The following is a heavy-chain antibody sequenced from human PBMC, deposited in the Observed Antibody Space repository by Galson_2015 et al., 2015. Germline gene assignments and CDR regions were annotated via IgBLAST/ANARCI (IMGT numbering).Heavy chain of an antibody. CDR2: INSDGSSI. Sequence: SLRLSCAASGFTFSSYWMHWVRQAPGKGLVWVSRINSDGSSISYADSVKGRFTISRDNAKNTLYLQMYSLRAEDTAVYHCVRDRGCSGGSCSLAFDIWGQGTMVTVSS. V-gene: IGHV3-74*01. CDR1: GFTFSSYW. D-gene: IGHD2-15*01. J-gene: IGHJ3*02. CDR3: VRDRGCSGGSCSLAFDI.